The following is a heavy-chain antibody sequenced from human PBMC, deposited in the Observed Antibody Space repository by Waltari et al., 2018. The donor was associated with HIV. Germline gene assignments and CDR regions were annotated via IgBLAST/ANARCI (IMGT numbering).Heavy chain of an antibody. CDR3: ARDLSTYGHEFDY. D-gene: IGHD2-2*01. Sequence: DVRLEESGGNLVQPGGSLRLSCAASGVNFRTFWMHWIRHVTGKGIVWVSQIKTDGTEIIYTDSVKGRFTSSRDNTKNRLYLQMNSMRVEDSAIYYCARDLSTYGHEFDYWGQGTLVTVAS. CDR1: GVNFRTFW. V-gene: IGHV3-74*01. J-gene: IGHJ4*02. CDR2: IKTDGTEI.